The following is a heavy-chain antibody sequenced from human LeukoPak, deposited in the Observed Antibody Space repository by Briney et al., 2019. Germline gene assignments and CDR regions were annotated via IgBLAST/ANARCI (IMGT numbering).Heavy chain of an antibody. CDR3: ARDNPYSESLAADDAFDI. V-gene: IGHV3-21*01. CDR1: GFTFSSYS. CDR2: ISSSTYI. J-gene: IGHJ3*02. Sequence: GGSLRLSCAASGFTFSSYSMDWVRQAPGKGLEWVSSISSSTYIYYADSVKGRFTISRDNAKNSLYLQMHSLRAEDTAVYYCARDNPYSESLAADDAFDIWGQGTMVTVSS. D-gene: IGHD1-26*01.